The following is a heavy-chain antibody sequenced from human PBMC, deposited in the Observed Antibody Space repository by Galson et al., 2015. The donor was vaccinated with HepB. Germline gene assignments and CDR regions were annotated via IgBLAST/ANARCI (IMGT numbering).Heavy chain of an antibody. CDR1: GYNFTTYW. J-gene: IGHJ4*02. CDR3: ARLYCSSTNRRTASQYFFDY. CDR2: LYTGDSTS. Sequence: QSGAEVKKPGESLKISCKGSGYNFTTYWIAWVRQMPGKGLEWMGILYTGDSTSRYSSSFQGQVTISADKSITTAYLQWSSLTASDPAIYYCARLYCSSTNRRTASQYFFDYWGQGTLVTVSS. V-gene: IGHV5-51*03. D-gene: IGHD2-2*01.